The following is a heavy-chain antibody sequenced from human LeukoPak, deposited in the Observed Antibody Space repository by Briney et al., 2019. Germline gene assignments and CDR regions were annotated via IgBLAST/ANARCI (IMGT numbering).Heavy chain of an antibody. Sequence: GGSLRLSCAASGFTFSSYWMSWVRQAPGKGLEWVANIKQDGSEKYYVDSVKGRFTISRDNAKNSLYLQMNSLRAEDTAVYYCARERGGDGEPQFVFDYWGQGTLVTVSS. CDR2: IKQDGSEK. D-gene: IGHD4-17*01. CDR3: ARERGGDGEPQFVFDY. V-gene: IGHV3-7*01. CDR1: GFTFSSYW. J-gene: IGHJ4*02.